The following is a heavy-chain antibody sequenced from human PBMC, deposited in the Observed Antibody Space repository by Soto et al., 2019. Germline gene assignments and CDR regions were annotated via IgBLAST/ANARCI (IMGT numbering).Heavy chain of an antibody. CDR2: ISGSGGST. Sequence: GGSLRLSCAASGFTFSSYAMSWVRQAPGKGLEWVSAISGSGGSTYYADSVKGRFTISRDNSKNTLYLQMNSLRAEDTAVYYCAKDIVLRYFDWLPYGMDVWGQGTTVTVSS. CDR1: GFTFSSYA. D-gene: IGHD3-9*01. J-gene: IGHJ6*02. CDR3: AKDIVLRYFDWLPYGMDV. V-gene: IGHV3-23*01.